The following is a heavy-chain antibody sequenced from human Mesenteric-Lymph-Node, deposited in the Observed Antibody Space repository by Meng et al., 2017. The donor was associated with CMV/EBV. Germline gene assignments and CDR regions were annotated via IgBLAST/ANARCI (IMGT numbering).Heavy chain of an antibody. CDR3: ARGSYDFDS. CDR2: IYSGGTT. J-gene: IGHJ4*02. D-gene: IGHD3-3*01. V-gene: IGHV3-66*01. CDR1: GFTVISNY. Sequence: SLRLSCAASGFTVISNYMSWVRQAPGKGLEWVSSIYSGGTTYYADSVKGRFTISRDNSKNTVYLQLNSLRAEDTALYYCARGSYDFDSWGQGTLVTVSS.